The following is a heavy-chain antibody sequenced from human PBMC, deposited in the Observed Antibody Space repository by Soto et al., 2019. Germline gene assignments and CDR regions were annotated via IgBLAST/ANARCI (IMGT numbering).Heavy chain of an antibody. CDR2: ISGGGDTT. V-gene: IGHV3-23*01. CDR1: GFTFNNYA. Sequence: EVQLLESGGGLVQPGGSLRLSCAASGFTFNNYAMTWVRQAPGKGLEWVSAISGGGDTTSYADSVKGRFTVSRDGSKNTPYLQVSSLRAEDTALYYCAKGRGGSGSLTPRVDFWGQGTLVTAS. CDR3: AKGRGGSGSLTPRVDF. J-gene: IGHJ4*02. D-gene: IGHD3-10*01.